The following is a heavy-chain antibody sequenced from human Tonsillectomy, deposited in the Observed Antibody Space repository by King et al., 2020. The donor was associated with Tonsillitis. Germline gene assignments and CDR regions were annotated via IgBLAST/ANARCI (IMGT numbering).Heavy chain of an antibody. CDR3: ARDRGSSLYGSEGQFDY. D-gene: IGHD6-13*01. V-gene: IGHV4-38-2*02. CDR2: IYHIGST. J-gene: IGHJ4*02. Sequence: VQLQESGPGLVKPSETLSLTCAVSVYSISSGYYWGWIRQPPGKGLEWIGTIYHIGSTYHNPSLKSRVTISVDTSKNQFSLRLSSVTAADTAVYYCARDRGSSLYGSEGQFDYWGQGTLVTVSS. CDR1: VYSISSGYY.